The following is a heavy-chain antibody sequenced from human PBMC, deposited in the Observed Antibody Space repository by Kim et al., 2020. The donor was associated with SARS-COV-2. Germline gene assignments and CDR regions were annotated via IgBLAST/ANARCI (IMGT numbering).Heavy chain of an antibody. CDR1: GFTFSSYW. J-gene: IGHJ4*02. D-gene: IGHD3-9*01. V-gene: IGHV3-7*03. CDR2: IKQDGSEK. Sequence: GGSLRLSCAASGFTFSSYWMSWVRQAPGKGLEWVANIKQDGSEKYYVDSVKGRFTISRDNAKNSLYLQMNSLRAEDTAVYYCARDSGRYFDWFPLGAWGQGTLVTVSS. CDR3: ARDSGRYFDWFPLGA.